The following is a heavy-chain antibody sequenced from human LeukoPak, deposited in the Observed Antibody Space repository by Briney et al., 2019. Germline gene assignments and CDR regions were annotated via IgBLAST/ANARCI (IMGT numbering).Heavy chain of an antibody. CDR2: INHSGRA. CDR3: AAELDGYKTFDQ. J-gene: IGHJ4*02. CDR1: GYSISSGDY. Sequence: PSETLSLTCTVSGYSISSGDYWGWIRQPPGKGLEWIGEINHSGRAKYNPSLKSRVTISLETSNNAFSLKVSSVTAADTAVYYCAAELDGYKTFDQWGQGTLVTVSS. D-gene: IGHD5-24*01. V-gene: IGHV4-38-2*02.